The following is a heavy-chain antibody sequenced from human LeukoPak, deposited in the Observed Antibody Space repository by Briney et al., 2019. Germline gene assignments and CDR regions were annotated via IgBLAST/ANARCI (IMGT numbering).Heavy chain of an antibody. Sequence: QTGGSLRLSCAAAGFTFSSYGMHWVRQAPGKGLEWVAFIWYDGSNKYYADSVKGRFTISRDNSKNTLYLQMNSLRAEDTAVYYCARDDLAYCGGDCYPYFDPWGQGTLVTVSS. V-gene: IGHV3-33*01. CDR3: ARDDLAYCGGDCYPYFDP. J-gene: IGHJ5*02. CDR2: IWYDGSNK. D-gene: IGHD2-21*02. CDR1: GFTFSSYG.